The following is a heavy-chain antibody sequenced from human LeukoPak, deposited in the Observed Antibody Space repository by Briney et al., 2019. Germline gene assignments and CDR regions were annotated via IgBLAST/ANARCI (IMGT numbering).Heavy chain of an antibody. Sequence: SETLSLTCTVSGGSISSSSYYWGWIRQPPGKGLEWIGSIYYSGSTYYNPSLKSRVTISVDTSKNQFSLKLSSVTAADTAVYYCASGSNSGSYGRDYFDYWGQGTLVTVSS. D-gene: IGHD1-26*01. CDR1: GGSISSSSYY. CDR3: ASGSNSGSYGRDYFDY. V-gene: IGHV4-39*07. J-gene: IGHJ4*02. CDR2: IYYSGST.